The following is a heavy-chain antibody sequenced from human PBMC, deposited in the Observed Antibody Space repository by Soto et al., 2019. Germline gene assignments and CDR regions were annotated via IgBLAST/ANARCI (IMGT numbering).Heavy chain of an antibody. V-gene: IGHV3-11*01. CDR3: ARGGFCSSTSCLPYYYYYGMDV. CDR2: IRSSDNTR. CDR1: GFTFSDFY. D-gene: IGHD2-2*01. Sequence: GGSLRLSCAASGFTFSDFYMSWIRQAPGKGLEWVSYIRSSDNTRYYADSVKGRFTISRDNAKNSLYLQMNSLRAEDTAVYYCARGGFCSSTSCLPYYYYYGMDVWGQGTTVTVYS. J-gene: IGHJ6*02.